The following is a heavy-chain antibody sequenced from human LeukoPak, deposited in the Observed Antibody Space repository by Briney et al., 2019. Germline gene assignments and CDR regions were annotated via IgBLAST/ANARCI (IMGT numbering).Heavy chain of an antibody. J-gene: IGHJ4*02. V-gene: IGHV4-39*01. D-gene: IGHD3-22*01. CDR3: ARRRDYYDSSGYAFDY. Sequence: SETLSLTCTVSGGSISSSSYHWGWIRQPPGKGLEWIGSIYYSGRTYYNPSLKSRVTISVDTSKNQFSLKLSSVTAADTAVYYCARRRDYYDSSGYAFDYWGQGTLVAVSS. CDR2: IYYSGRT. CDR1: GGSISSSSYH.